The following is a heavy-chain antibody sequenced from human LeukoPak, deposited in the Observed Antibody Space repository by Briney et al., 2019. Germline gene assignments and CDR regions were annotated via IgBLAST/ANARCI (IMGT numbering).Heavy chain of an antibody. CDR1: GYSFTSYW. V-gene: IGHV5-51*01. D-gene: IGHD6-6*01. J-gene: IGHJ6*03. CDR2: IYPGDSDT. CDR3: ARQLYSSSYGYYYMDV. Sequence: KPWESLKTSCKGSGYSFTSYWIGWVRQMPGKGLEWMGIIYPGDSDTRYSPSFQGQVTISADKSISTAYLQWSSLKASDTAMYYCARQLYSSSYGYYYMDVWGKGTTVTVSS.